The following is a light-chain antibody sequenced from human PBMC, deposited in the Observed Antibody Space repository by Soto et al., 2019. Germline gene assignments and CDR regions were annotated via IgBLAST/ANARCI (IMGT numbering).Light chain of an antibody. CDR3: HHYSAPLPLT. CDR2: WAS. J-gene: IGKJ4*01. Sequence: DILLTQSPDSLAVSLGERATINCKSSQSVFSSSNTKNYLSWYQQKPGQAPKLLIYWASVRASGVPDRFSGSGSGTDFTLTISSLQAEDVAVYYCHHYSAPLPLTSGRGPQVDIK. CDR1: QSVFSSSNTKNY. V-gene: IGKV4-1*01.